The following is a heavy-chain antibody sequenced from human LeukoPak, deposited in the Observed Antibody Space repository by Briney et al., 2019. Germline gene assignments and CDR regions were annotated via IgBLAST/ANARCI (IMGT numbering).Heavy chain of an antibody. J-gene: IGHJ4*02. Sequence: SETLSLTCTVSGGSISSYYWSWIRQPPGKGLEWIGYIYYSGSTNYNPSLKSRVTISVDTSKNQFSLKLSSVTAADTAVYYCARSYDSSGYYGPYFDYWGQGTLVTVSS. CDR3: ARSYDSSGYYGPYFDY. D-gene: IGHD3-22*01. V-gene: IGHV4-59*01. CDR1: GGSISSYY. CDR2: IYYSGST.